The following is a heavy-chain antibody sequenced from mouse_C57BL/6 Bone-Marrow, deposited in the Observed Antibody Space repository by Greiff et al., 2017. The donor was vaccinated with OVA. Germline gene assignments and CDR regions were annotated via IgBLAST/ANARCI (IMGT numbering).Heavy chain of an antibody. V-gene: IGHV14-4*01. J-gene: IGHJ1*03. CDR1: GFNIKDDY. CDR2: IDPENGDT. D-gene: IGHD1-1*01. Sequence: DVKLVESGAELVRPGASVKLSCTASGFNIKDDYMHWVKQRPEQGLEWIGWIDPENGDTEYASKFQGKATITADTSSNTAYLQLSSLTSEDTAVYYCTSTVVDFDVWGTGTTVTVSS. CDR3: TSTVVDFDV.